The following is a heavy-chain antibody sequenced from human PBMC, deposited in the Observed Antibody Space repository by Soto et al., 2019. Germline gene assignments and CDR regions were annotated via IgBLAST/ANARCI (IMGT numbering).Heavy chain of an antibody. J-gene: IGHJ6*02. Sequence: GALRVSCAASGLSLGSYAMAWVRQAPGKGLEWVAVISYDGSNKYYADSVKGRFTISRDNSKNTLYLQMNSLRAEDTAVYYCARARAAHLYYGMDVWGQGTTVTVSS. D-gene: IGHD6-6*01. CDR2: ISYDGSNK. V-gene: IGHV3-30-3*01. CDR1: GLSLGSYA. CDR3: ARARAAHLYYGMDV.